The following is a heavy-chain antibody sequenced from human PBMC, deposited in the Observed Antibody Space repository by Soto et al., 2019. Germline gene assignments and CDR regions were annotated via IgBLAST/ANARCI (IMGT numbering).Heavy chain of an antibody. CDR2: VSYIGST. D-gene: IGHD3-22*01. CDR3: AREWSYDSSGYYYYFEP. CDR1: GCSVSSGSHY. J-gene: IGHJ4*02. V-gene: IGHV4-61*01. Sequence: SETLSLTCTISGCSVSSGSHYWSWIRQPPGKGLEWIGYVSYIGSTNYNPSLKSRVTISVDTSKDQFSLKLTSVTAADTAVYYCAREWSYDSSGYYYYFEPWGQGALVTVSS.